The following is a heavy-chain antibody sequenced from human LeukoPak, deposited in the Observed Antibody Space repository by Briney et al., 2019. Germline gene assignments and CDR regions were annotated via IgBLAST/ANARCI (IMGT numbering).Heavy chain of an antibody. V-gene: IGHV4-59*08. CDR1: GGSISSYY. CDR2: IYYSGST. J-gene: IGHJ6*02. D-gene: IGHD2-2*01. Sequence: SETLSLTCTVSGGSISSYYWSWIRQPPGKGLEWIGYIYYSGSTNYNPSLKSRVTISVDTSKNQFSPKLSSVTAADTAVYYCASLIVVVPAAMQDYYYYGMDVWGQGTTVTVSS. CDR3: ASLIVVVPAAMQDYYYYGMDV.